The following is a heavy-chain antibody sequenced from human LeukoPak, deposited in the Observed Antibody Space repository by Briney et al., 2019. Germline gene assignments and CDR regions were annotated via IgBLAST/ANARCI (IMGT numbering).Heavy chain of an antibody. Sequence: ASVKVSCKASGYTFTNYGITWVRHAPGQGLEFVGWISAYNGDTNYAQKFQGRVTMTTDTSTNTAYMELRSLTFDDTAVYYCAREVSSYYGSGRNGDYWGQGTLVTVSS. CDR1: GYTFTNYG. CDR2: ISAYNGDT. V-gene: IGHV1-18*01. J-gene: IGHJ4*02. D-gene: IGHD3-10*01. CDR3: AREVSSYYGSGRNGDY.